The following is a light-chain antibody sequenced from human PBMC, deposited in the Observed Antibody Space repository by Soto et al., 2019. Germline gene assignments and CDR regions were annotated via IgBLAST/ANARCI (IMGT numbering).Light chain of an antibody. CDR1: QSVSSNY. J-gene: IGKJ2*03. Sequence: EIVLPQSPGTLSLSLGERATISCRASQSVSSNYLAWYQQKPGQAPRLLIYATSSRATGIPDRFSGSGSGTDFTLTISRLEPEDFAVYYCQQYGSSPRYSFGQGTKLEIK. V-gene: IGKV3-20*01. CDR3: QQYGSSPRYS. CDR2: ATS.